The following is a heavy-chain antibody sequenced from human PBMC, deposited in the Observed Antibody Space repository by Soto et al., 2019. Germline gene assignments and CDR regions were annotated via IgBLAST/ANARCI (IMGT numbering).Heavy chain of an antibody. V-gene: IGHV2-5*01. CDR3: AHRRRGDTSPDYNGLDV. CDR1: GFSLSTTGVG. CDR2: VHWNDDK. Sequence: QITLKEAGPTLVKPTQTLTLTCTFSGFSLSTTGVGVFWIRQPPGKAPEWLALVHWNDDKRYSPSLRPSLTIRKDTSRNQVFLSLTNSDPLNTRTYYCAHRRRGDTSPDYNGLDVWGQGTTFIVSS. J-gene: IGHJ6*02. D-gene: IGHD5-18*01.